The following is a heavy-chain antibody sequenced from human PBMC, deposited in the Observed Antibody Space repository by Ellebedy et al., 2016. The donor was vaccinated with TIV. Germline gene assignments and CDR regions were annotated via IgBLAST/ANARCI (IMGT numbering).Heavy chain of an antibody. CDR1: GGTISSTNYY. D-gene: IGHD5-12*01. V-gene: IGHV4-39*07. Sequence: SETLSLTXNVSGGTISSTNYYWGWIRQSPEKGPEWIGSIYHSGSTYYNPSLKSRLTISLDTTKNQFSLRLDSVTAADTAVYYCASSPSGYEIPYWGQGTLVTVSS. J-gene: IGHJ4*02. CDR2: IYHSGST. CDR3: ASSPSGYEIPY.